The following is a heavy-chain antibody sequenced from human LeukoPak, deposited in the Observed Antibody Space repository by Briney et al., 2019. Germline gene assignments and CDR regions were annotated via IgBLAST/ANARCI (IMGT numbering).Heavy chain of an antibody. CDR3: VKAPYYGSD. V-gene: IGHV3-64D*06. J-gene: IGHJ4*02. CDR2: ITGNGRGT. Sequence: GGSLRLSCSASGFTFSSYAMHWVRQASGKGLEYVSAITGNGRGTYYADSMKGRFAISRDNSKNTLYLQMSSLRPEDTAVYYCVKAPYYGSDWGQGTLVTVSS. D-gene: IGHD3-10*01. CDR1: GFTFSSYA.